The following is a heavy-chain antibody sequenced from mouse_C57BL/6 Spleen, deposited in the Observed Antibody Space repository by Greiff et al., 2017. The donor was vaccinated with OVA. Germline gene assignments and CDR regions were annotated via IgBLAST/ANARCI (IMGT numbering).Heavy chain of an antibody. D-gene: IGHD1-1*01. CDR2: IYPRDGST. J-gene: IGHJ2*01. Sequence: VKLMESGPELVKPGASVKLSCKASGYTFTSYDINWVKQRPGQGLEWIGWIYPRDGSTKYNEKFKGKATLTVDTSSSTAYMELHSLTSEDSAVYFCARGITTDFDYWGQGTTLTVSS. CDR3: ARGITTDFDY. V-gene: IGHV1-85*01. CDR1: GYTFTSYD.